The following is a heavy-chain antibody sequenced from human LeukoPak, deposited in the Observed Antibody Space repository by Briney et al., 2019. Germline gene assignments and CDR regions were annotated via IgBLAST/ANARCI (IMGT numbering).Heavy chain of an antibody. CDR2: ISYDGSNQ. V-gene: IGHV3-30*18. D-gene: IGHD2-21*01. CDR1: GFTFRNYG. J-gene: IGHJ4*02. Sequence: GGSLRLSCAASGFTFRNYGIHWVRQAPGKGLEWVAVISYDGSNQYYVDSVKGRFTISRDNSKNTVDLQMDSLRGEDTAVYYCAKSFSGGSYFDYWGQGTLVTVSS. CDR3: AKSFSGGSYFDY.